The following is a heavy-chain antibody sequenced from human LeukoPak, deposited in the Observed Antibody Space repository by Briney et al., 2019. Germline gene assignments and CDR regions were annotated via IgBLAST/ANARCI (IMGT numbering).Heavy chain of an antibody. J-gene: IGHJ6*02. Sequence: GGSLRLSCAASGFTFSSYWMSWVRQAPGKGPEWVANIKQDGSEKYYVDSVKGRFTISRDNAKNSLYLQMNSLRAEDTAVYYCARTYGSGSYVGMDVWGQGTTVTVSS. CDR1: GFTFSSYW. CDR3: ARTYGSGSYVGMDV. D-gene: IGHD3-10*01. V-gene: IGHV3-7*01. CDR2: IKQDGSEK.